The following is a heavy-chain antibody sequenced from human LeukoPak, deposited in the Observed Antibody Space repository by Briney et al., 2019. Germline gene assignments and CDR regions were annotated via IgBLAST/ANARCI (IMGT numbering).Heavy chain of an antibody. CDR1: GYTFTSYG. CDR2: ISAYNGNT. Sequence: ASVKVSCKASGYTFTSYGISGVRQAPGQGLEWMGWISAYNGNTNYAQKLQGRVTMTTDTSTSTAYVELRSLRSDDTAVYYCARAVGYGDYIDYWGQGALVTVSS. CDR3: ARAVGYGDYIDY. J-gene: IGHJ4*02. D-gene: IGHD4-17*01. V-gene: IGHV1-18*01.